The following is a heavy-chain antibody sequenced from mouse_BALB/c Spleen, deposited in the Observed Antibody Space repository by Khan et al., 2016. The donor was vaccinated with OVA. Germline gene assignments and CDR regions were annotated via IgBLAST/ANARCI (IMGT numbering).Heavy chain of an antibody. CDR1: GFTFSSYG. Sequence: EVQLVVSGEGLVQPGGSLKLSCAASGFTFSSYGMSWVRQTPDKRLELVATINSNGGSTYYPDSVEGRFTISRDNAKNTLYLQMSSLKSEDTAMYYCARMARTINWGQGTTLTVSS. CDR3: ARMARTIN. CDR2: INSNGGST. V-gene: IGHV5-6-3*01. J-gene: IGHJ2*01.